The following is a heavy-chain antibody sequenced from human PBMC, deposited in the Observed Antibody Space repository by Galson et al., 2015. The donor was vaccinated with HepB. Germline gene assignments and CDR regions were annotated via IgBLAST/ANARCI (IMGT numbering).Heavy chain of an antibody. CDR1: GFTFTSSA. D-gene: IGHD3-22*01. Sequence: SVKVSCKASGFTFTSSAMQWVRQARGQRLEWIGWIVVGSGNTNYAQKFQERVTITRDMSTSTAYMELSSLRSGDTAVYYCAAEGYYDSSGYYYPNSRFDPWGQGTLVTVSS. J-gene: IGHJ5*02. CDR3: AAEGYYDSSGYYYPNSRFDP. CDR2: IVVGSGNT. V-gene: IGHV1-58*02.